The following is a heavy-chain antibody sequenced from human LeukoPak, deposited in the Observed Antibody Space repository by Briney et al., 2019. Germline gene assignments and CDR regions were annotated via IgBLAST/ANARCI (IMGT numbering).Heavy chain of an antibody. CDR2: IYPGDSDT. D-gene: IGHD6-13*01. CDR3: ARRLYSSSSLLNWFDP. V-gene: IGHV5-51*01. Sequence: GESLKTSCKGSGYSFTSYWIGWVRQMPGKGLEWMGIIYPGDSDTRYSPSFQGQVTISADKSISTAYLQWSSLKASDTAMYYCARRLYSSSSLLNWFDPWGQGTLVTVSS. J-gene: IGHJ5*02. CDR1: GYSFTSYW.